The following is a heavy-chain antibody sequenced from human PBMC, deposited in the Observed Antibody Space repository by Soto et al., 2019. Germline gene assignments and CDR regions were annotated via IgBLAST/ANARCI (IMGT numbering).Heavy chain of an antibody. CDR3: AKPTYSSSWSPFDY. D-gene: IGHD6-13*01. CDR1: GFTFDVHG. Sequence: GGSLRLSCAASGFTFDVHGLSWGRPAPGKGLEWVSGINWNGGSTGYADSVKGRFTISRDNAKNSLYLQMNSLRAEDTALYYCAKPTYSSSWSPFDYWGQGTLVTVSS. J-gene: IGHJ4*02. V-gene: IGHV3-20*04. CDR2: INWNGGST.